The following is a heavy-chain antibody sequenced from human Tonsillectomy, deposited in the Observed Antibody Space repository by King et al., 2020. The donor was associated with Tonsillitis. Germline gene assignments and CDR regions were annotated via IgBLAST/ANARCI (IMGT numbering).Heavy chain of an antibody. J-gene: IGHJ4*02. Sequence: VQLVESGGGLVKPGGSLRLSCAASGFTFSNAWMSWVRQAPGKGLEWVGRIKSKTDGGTTDYAAPVKGRFTISRDDSKNTLYLQMNSLKTEDTAVYYRTTAGVAAATYVDYWGQGTLVTVSS. CDR1: GFTFSNAW. CDR2: IKSKTDGGTT. CDR3: TTAGVAAATYVDY. D-gene: IGHD6-13*01. V-gene: IGHV3-15*01.